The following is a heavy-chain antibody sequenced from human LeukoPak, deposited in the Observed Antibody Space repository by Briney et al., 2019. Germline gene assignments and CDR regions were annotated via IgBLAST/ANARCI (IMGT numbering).Heavy chain of an antibody. V-gene: IGHV4-59*08. Sequence: SETLSLTCTVSGGSISSYYWSWIRQPPGKGLEWIGYIYYSGSTNYNPSLKSRVTISVDTSKNQFSLKLSSVTAADTAVYYCARHRNGAGWNVLRFLEWLPPDFDYWGQGTLVTVSS. D-gene: IGHD3-3*01. J-gene: IGHJ4*02. CDR2: IYYSGST. CDR3: ARHRNGAGWNVLRFLEWLPPDFDY. CDR1: GGSISSYY.